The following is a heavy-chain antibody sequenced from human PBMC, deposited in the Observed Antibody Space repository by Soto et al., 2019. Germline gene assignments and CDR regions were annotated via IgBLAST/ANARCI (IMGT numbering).Heavy chain of an antibody. J-gene: IGHJ5*02. CDR1: GGSISAGDYY. V-gene: IGHV4-30-4*01. Sequence: PSETLSLTCTVSGGSISAGDYYWNWIRQPPGKGLEWIGYIYYTGTTKYNPSLKSRATLSVDTSKNRFSLNLTSVTAADSAVYYCARGDWFHPWGPGTLVSLSS. CDR2: IYYTGTT. CDR3: ARGDWFHP.